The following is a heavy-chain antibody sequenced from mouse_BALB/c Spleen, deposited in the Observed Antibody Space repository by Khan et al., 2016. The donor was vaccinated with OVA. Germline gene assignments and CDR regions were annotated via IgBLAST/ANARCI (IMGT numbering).Heavy chain of an antibody. J-gene: IGHJ3*01. CDR1: GYTFTSYV. Sequence: VHVKQSGPELVKPGASVKMSCKASGYTFTSYVMHWVKQKPGLGLEWIGYIYPFNDDTKYNEKFKGKATLTSDKSSSTAYMELNSLTSEDSAVYYCARVGTYYVSFAYWGQGTLVTVSA. D-gene: IGHD1-1*01. CDR3: ARVGTYYVSFAY. CDR2: IYPFNDDT. V-gene: IGHV1S136*01.